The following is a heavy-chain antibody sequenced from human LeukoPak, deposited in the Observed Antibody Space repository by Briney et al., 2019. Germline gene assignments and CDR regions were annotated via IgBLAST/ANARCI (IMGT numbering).Heavy chain of an antibody. J-gene: IGHJ4*02. CDR3: ARDKLWFGPYSFDY. CDR2: IYTSGST. D-gene: IGHD3-10*01. V-gene: IGHV4-4*07. CDR1: GGSFSGYY. Sequence: SETLSLTCAVYGGSFSGYYWSWIRQPAGKGLEWIGRIYTSGSTNYNPSLKSRVTMSVDTSKNQFSLKLSSVTAADTAVYYCARDKLWFGPYSFDYWGQGTLDTVSS.